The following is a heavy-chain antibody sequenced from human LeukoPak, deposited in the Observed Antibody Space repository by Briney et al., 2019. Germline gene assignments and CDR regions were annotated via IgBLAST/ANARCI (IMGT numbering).Heavy chain of an antibody. CDR1: GGFISSFY. J-gene: IGHJ4*02. V-gene: IGHV4-59*01. CDR2: IYYSGST. Sequence: SETLSLTCTVSGGFISSFYWSWIRQPPGKGLEWIGYIYYSGSTNYNPSLKSRVTISVDTSKNQFSLKLSFVTAADTAVYYCARHSGSYYLPDYWGQGTLVTVSS. CDR3: ARHSGSYYLPDY. D-gene: IGHD1-26*01.